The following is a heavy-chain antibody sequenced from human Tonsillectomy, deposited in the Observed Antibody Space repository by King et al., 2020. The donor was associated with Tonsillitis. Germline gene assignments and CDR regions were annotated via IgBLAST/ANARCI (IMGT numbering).Heavy chain of an antibody. V-gene: IGHV1-46*03. J-gene: IGHJ3*02. D-gene: IGHD6-19*01. Sequence: VQLVESGAEVKKPGASVKVSCKASGYTFTTYYMDWVRQAPGQGLEWMGIFNPSSGSATYAQKFQGRVTMTRDTSTSTVYIELSSLSSEDTAVYYCTRVGYHGQWLIEGAFDIWGQGTMVTVSS. CDR3: TRVGYHGQWLIEGAFDI. CDR2: FNPSSGSA. CDR1: GYTFTTYY.